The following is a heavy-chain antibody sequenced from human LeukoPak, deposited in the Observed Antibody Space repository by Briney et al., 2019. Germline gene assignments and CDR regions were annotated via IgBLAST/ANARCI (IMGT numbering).Heavy chain of an antibody. J-gene: IGHJ4*02. D-gene: IGHD3-10*01. CDR3: AKNRGYYGSGSLDY. CDR2: VSGSGGST. V-gene: IGHV3-23*01. Sequence: PGGSLRLSCVASGFTFSSYAMRWVRQAPGKGLEGVSAVSGSGGSTYYADSAKGRFTISRDNYKNTLYLQMNSRRAEDTAVYYCAKNRGYYGSGSLDYWGQGTLVTVSS. CDR1: GFTFSSYA.